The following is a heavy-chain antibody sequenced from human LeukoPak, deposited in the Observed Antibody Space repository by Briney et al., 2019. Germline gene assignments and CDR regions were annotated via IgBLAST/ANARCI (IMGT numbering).Heavy chain of an antibody. D-gene: IGHD3-16*01. V-gene: IGHV4-61*02. CDR2: IYTSGST. Sequence: SETLSLTCTVYGASISSSSYYWTWIRQPAGKGLEWIGRIYTSGSTNYNPSLKSRVTISVDKSKNQFSLKLSSVTAADTAVYYCATYKPGGWFDPWGQGTLVTVSS. CDR1: GASISSSSYY. CDR3: ATYKPGGWFDP. J-gene: IGHJ5*02.